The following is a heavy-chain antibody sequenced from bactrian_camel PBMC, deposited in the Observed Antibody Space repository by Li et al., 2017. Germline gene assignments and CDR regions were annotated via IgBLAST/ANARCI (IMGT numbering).Heavy chain of an antibody. J-gene: IGHJ4*01. CDR2: ISNGGAT. CDR3: VPCHYSWSAVPF. D-gene: IGHD4*01. Sequence: VQLVESGGGLVQPGGSLTLSCATSGFTFSSYGMSWVRQAPGKGLEWVSGISNGGATYYADSVKGRFTISRDNAKNTLYLELNSLKTEDTAMYYCVPCHYSWSAVPFWGQGTQVTVS. CDR1: GFTFSSYG. V-gene: IGHV3S40*01.